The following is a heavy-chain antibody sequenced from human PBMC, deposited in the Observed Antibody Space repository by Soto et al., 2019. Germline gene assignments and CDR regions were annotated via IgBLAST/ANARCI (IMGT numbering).Heavy chain of an antibody. J-gene: IGHJ4*02. V-gene: IGHV1-3*01. CDR2: INAGNGST. CDR3: ARDRCTNGVCYTRSFDY. D-gene: IGHD2-8*01. CDR1: GYTFTSYV. Sequence: ASVKVSCKASGYTFTSYVIHWVRQAPGQRLEWMGWINAGNGSTKYSQKFQGRVTITRDTSASTAYMELSSLISEDTAMYYCARDRCTNGVCYTRSFDYWGQGTLVTVSS.